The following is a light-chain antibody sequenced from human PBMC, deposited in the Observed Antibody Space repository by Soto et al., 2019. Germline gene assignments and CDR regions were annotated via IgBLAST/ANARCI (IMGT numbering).Light chain of an antibody. CDR2: GAS. J-gene: IGKJ1*01. CDR3: QQSGSSPRT. V-gene: IGKV3-20*01. CDR1: QSVSSNY. Sequence: EIVLTQSPGTLSLSPGERATLSCRTSQSVSSNYLAWYQQKPGQAPRLLIYGASSRATGIPDRFSGSGSGTDFTLTSSRLEPEDSAVYYCQQSGSSPRTFGQGTKVEIK.